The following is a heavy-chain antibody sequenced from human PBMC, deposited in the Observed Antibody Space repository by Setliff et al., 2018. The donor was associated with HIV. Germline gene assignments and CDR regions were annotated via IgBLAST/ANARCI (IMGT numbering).Heavy chain of an antibody. D-gene: IGHD3-9*01. CDR1: GHRLTELS. Sequence: ASRKVSCKVSGHRLTELSIHWVRQAPGEGLEWVGGFDPEDDETVYAEKFQGRVTMTEDTSTDTAYMALSSLGSEDTAMYYCATSGFYDILTGPTPGAFDIWGQGTLVTVSS. CDR3: ATSGFYDILTGPTPGAFDI. V-gene: IGHV1-24*01. J-gene: IGHJ3*02. CDR2: FDPEDDET.